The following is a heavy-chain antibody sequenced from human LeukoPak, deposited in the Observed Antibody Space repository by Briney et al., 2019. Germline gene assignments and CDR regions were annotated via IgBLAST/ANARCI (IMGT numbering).Heavy chain of an antibody. V-gene: IGHV1-8*03. CDR1: GYTFTSYD. D-gene: IGHD1-26*01. Sequence: ASVKVSCKASGYTFTSYDINWVRPTTGQGLEWMGWMNPNSGNTGYAQKFQGRVTITRNTSISTAYMELSSLRSEDTAVYYCARGRPFGGSSDFDYWGQGTLVTVSS. J-gene: IGHJ4*02. CDR3: ARGRPFGGSSDFDY. CDR2: MNPNSGNT.